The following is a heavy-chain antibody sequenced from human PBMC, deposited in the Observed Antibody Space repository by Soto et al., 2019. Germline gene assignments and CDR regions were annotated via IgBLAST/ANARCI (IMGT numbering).Heavy chain of an antibody. V-gene: IGHV1-69*01. Sequence: QVQLVQSGAEVKKPGSSVKVSCKASGGTFSSYAISWVRQAPGQGLEWMGGIIPIFGTANYAQKFQGRVTITADESTSTAYMELSSLRSEETAVYYCARVSCSGGSCYGGWFDPWGQGTLVTVSS. CDR2: IIPIFGTA. CDR3: ARVSCSGGSCYGGWFDP. D-gene: IGHD2-15*01. J-gene: IGHJ5*02. CDR1: GGTFSSYA.